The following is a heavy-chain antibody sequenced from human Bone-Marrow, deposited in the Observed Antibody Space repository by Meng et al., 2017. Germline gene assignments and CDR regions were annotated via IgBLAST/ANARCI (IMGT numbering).Heavy chain of an antibody. CDR2: INPKTGGT. D-gene: IGHD3-9*01. CDR3: ARVEVHDILADWFDP. CDR1: GYTFTGYY. Sequence: ASVKVSCKASGYTFTGYYIHWVRQAPGQGLEWMGRINPKTGGTNYAQKFQGRVTMTRDTSISTAYMELSRLRSDDTAVYYCARVEVHDILADWFDPWGQGTLVTVSS. V-gene: IGHV1-2*06. J-gene: IGHJ5*02.